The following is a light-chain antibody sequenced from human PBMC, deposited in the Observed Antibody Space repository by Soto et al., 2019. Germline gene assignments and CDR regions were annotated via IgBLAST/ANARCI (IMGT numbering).Light chain of an antibody. CDR1: QDISKF. Sequence: DIQMTQSPSSLSASMGDRASFTCQASQDISKFLNWYQHKPGQAPSLLIYDESKSHFGVPLRFSGSGSGTDFTFTISRLQHEDIATYYCQQYDNLPLTLGGGTKVDIK. CDR2: DES. CDR3: QQYDNLPLT. J-gene: IGKJ4*01. V-gene: IGKV1-33*01.